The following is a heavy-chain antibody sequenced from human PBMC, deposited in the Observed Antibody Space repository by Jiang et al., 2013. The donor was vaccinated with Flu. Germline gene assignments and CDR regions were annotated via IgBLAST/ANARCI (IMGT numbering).Heavy chain of an antibody. D-gene: IGHD6-19*01. CDR3: AHSRGGWTEYFQH. CDR2: IYWDDDK. Sequence: KPTQTLTLTCTFSGFSLSTSGVGAGWIRQPPGKALEWLALIYWDDDKRYSPSLKSRLTITKDTSKNQVVLTMTNMDPVDTATYYCAHSRGGWTEYFQHVGPGHPGHRLL. J-gene: IGHJ1*01. V-gene: IGHV2-5*02. CDR1: GFSLSTSGVG.